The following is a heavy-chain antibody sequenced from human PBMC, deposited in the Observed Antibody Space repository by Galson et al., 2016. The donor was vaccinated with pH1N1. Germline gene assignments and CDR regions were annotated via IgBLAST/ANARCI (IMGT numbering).Heavy chain of an antibody. Sequence: SLRLSCAASGFTFSRHAMHWVRQAPGKGLEWVAVISYDGSNKYYAASVKGRFTISRDNSKNTLYLQMNSLRAEDTAVYYCATGLLAAAGTFDYWGQGTLVTVSS. J-gene: IGHJ4*02. CDR1: GFTFSRHA. CDR2: ISYDGSNK. V-gene: IGHV3-30*04. CDR3: ATGLLAAAGTFDY. D-gene: IGHD6-13*01.